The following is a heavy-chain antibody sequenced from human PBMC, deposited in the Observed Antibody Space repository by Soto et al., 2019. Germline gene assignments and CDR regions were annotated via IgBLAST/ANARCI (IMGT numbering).Heavy chain of an antibody. CDR1: GFTFSSYA. CDR3: AREGWYNWNDPPLYYYGMDV. Sequence: PGGSLRLSCAASGFTFSSYAMTWVRQAPGKGLEWVSVISGSGGSTYFADSVKGRFTISRDNSKNTLYLQMNSLRAEATAVYYCAREGWYNWNDPPLYYYGMDVWGQGTTVTVSS. D-gene: IGHD1-1*01. CDR2: ISGSGGST. V-gene: IGHV3-23*01. J-gene: IGHJ6*02.